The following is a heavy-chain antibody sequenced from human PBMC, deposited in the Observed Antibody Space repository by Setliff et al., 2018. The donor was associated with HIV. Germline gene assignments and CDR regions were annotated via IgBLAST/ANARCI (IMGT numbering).Heavy chain of an antibody. CDR1: GGSFSGYC. CDR2: IQHSGRI. D-gene: IGHD6-13*01. V-gene: IGHV4-34*01. J-gene: IGHJ6*03. Sequence: TSETLSLTCAVYGGSFSGYCWSWIRQPPGKGLEWMGEIQHSGRINYNPSLRSRVTTSVDTSKNQFSLRLRSVTAADTAVYYCARVSCSSWYSIPRYYYYSMDVWGDGTTVTVSS. CDR3: ARVSCSSWYSIPRYYYYSMDV.